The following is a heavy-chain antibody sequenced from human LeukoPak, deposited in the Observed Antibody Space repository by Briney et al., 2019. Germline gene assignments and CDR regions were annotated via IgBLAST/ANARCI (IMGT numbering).Heavy chain of an antibody. CDR2: INPSGGST. V-gene: IGHV1-46*01. Sequence: ASVKVSCKASGYTFTSYYMHWVRQAPGQGLEWMGIINPSGGSTSYAQKFQGRVTMTRDTSTSTAYMELRSLRSDDTAVYYCTLRELPTDYWGQGTLVTVSS. CDR1: GYTFTSYY. J-gene: IGHJ4*02. D-gene: IGHD1-7*01. CDR3: TLRELPTDY.